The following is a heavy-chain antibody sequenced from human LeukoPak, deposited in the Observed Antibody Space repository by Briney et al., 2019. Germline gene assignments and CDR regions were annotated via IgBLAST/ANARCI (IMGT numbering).Heavy chain of an antibody. V-gene: IGHV3-23*01. CDR3: AKPGDGCSGGSCYYFDY. D-gene: IGHD2-15*01. J-gene: IGHJ4*02. CDR2: ISGSGGNT. CDR1: YA. Sequence: YAMRWARXAPGKGLEGISGISGSGGNTYYADSVKGRFTISRDISKNTLYLQMNSLRGEDTAVYYCAKPGDGCSGGSCYYFDYWGQGTLVTVSS.